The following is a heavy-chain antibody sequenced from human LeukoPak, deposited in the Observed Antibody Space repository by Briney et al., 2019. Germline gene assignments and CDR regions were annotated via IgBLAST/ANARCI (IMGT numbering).Heavy chain of an antibody. J-gene: IGHJ4*02. Sequence: TGGSLRLSCAASGFTFSSYNMNWVRQAPGKGLEWISYISSSSTTIYYADSVKGRFTISRDNAKNSLYLQMNSLRAEDTAVYYCARDYYDSSGYFHGGYWGQGTLVTVSS. CDR2: ISSSSTTI. V-gene: IGHV3-48*01. CDR3: ARDYYDSSGYFHGGY. D-gene: IGHD3-22*01. CDR1: GFTFSSYN.